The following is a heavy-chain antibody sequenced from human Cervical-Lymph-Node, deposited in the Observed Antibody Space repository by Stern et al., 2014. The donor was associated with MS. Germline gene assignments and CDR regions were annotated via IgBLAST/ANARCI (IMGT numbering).Heavy chain of an antibody. CDR2: GYHSGST. J-gene: IGHJ4*02. Sequence: QVQLQESGPGLVKPSQTLSLTCTVSGGSISTVGYYWTWIRQHPGKGLVWIGYGYHSGSTYYNPSLKRRASISVDTSKNQFSLNVTSVTAADTALYYCARSDRLWGSFDYWGQGTLVTVSS. CDR3: ARSDRLWGSFDY. V-gene: IGHV4-31*03. CDR1: GGSISTVGYY. D-gene: IGHD3-16*01.